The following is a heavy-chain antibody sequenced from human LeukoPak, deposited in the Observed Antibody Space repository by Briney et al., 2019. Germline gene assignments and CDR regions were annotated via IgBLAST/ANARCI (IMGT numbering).Heavy chain of an antibody. J-gene: IGHJ4*02. V-gene: IGHV3-23*01. CDR1: GFTFSSYA. D-gene: IGHD5-18*01. CDR3: AKGNGYSYGRYYFDY. CDR2: ITASGGNT. Sequence: GGSLRLSCAASGFTFSSYAMGWVRQAPGKGLEWVSAITASGGNTYYADSVKGRFTISRDTSKNTLYLQVNSLRAEDTAVYYCAKGNGYSYGRYYFDYWGQGTLVTVSS.